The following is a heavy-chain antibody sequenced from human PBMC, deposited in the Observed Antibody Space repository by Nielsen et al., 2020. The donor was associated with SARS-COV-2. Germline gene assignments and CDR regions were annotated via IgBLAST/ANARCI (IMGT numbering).Heavy chain of an antibody. CDR2: ISSNGGST. Sequence: GESLKISCAASGFTFSSYAMHWVRQAPGKGLEYVSAISSNGGSTYYANSVKGRFTISRDNSKNTLYLQMGSLRAEDMAVYYCAREVREGGGYNYDIWGQGTMVTVSS. J-gene: IGHJ3*02. V-gene: IGHV3-64*01. D-gene: IGHD5-24*01. CDR1: GFTFSSYA. CDR3: AREVREGGGYNYDI.